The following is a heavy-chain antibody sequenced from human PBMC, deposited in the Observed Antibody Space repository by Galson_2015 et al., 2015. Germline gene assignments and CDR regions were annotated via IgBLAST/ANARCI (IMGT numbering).Heavy chain of an antibody. Sequence: AVKVSCKASGGTFSSYAISWVRQAPGKGLEWMGGFDPEDGETIYAQKSQGRVTMTEDTSTDTAYMELSSLRSEDTAVYYCATGSRGGAFDIWGQGTMVTVSS. V-gene: IGHV1-24*01. CDR1: GGTFSSYA. CDR2: FDPEDGET. CDR3: ATGSRGGAFDI. J-gene: IGHJ3*02. D-gene: IGHD3-10*01.